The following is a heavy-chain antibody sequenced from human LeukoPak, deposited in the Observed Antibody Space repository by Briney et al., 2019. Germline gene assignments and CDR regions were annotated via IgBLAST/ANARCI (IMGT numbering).Heavy chain of an antibody. Sequence: SETLSLTCTVSGGSISSYYWSWIRQPPGKGLEWGGYIYYSGSTNYNPSLKSRVTISVDTSKNQFSLKLSSVTAADTAVYYCARLLYDDFWSGPLMDVWGKGTTVTVSS. CDR2: IYYSGST. D-gene: IGHD3-3*01. V-gene: IGHV4-59*08. CDR3: ARLLYDDFWSGPLMDV. CDR1: GGSISSYY. J-gene: IGHJ6*03.